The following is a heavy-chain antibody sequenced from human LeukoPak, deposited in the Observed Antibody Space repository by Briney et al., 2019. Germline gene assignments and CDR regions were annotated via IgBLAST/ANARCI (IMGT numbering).Heavy chain of an antibody. Sequence: GGSLRLSCAASGFTFSSYAMSWVRQASGKGLEWVSAISGSGGSTYYADSVKGRFTISRDNSKNTLYLQMNSLRAEDTAVYYCAKSRWAEKVGRSGYYLFDYWGQGTLVTVSS. J-gene: IGHJ4*02. CDR3: AKSRWAEKVGRSGYYLFDY. D-gene: IGHD3-22*01. CDR2: ISGSGGST. V-gene: IGHV3-23*01. CDR1: GFTFSSYA.